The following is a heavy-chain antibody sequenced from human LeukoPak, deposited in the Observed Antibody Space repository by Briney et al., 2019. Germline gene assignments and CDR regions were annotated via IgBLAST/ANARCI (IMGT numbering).Heavy chain of an antibody. CDR1: GFSLSTSGMN. D-gene: IGHD4-11*01. V-gene: IGHV2-5*01. CDR2: IYWNDDK. Sequence: SGPTLVKPTQTLTLTCTFSGFSLSTSGMNMGWIRQPPGKALEWLALIYWNDDKRYSPSLKSRLTITKDTSKNLVVLTMTNMDPVDTATYYCAHGEEDYRGSYFDYWGQGTLVTVSS. CDR3: AHGEEDYRGSYFDY. J-gene: IGHJ4*02.